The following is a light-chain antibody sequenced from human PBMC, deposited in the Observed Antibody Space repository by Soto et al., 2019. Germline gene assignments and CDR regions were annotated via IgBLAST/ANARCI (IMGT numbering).Light chain of an antibody. V-gene: IGLV2-14*01. CDR1: SSDVGGYNY. CDR3: SSYTSSSTVV. Sequence: QSALTQPASISGSPGQSITISCTGTSSDVGGYNYVSWYQQHPSKAPKLMIYDVDNRPSGVSYRFSGSKSGKTASLTISGLQAEDEADYYCSSYTSSSTVVFGGRTKVTVL. J-gene: IGLJ2*01. CDR2: DVD.